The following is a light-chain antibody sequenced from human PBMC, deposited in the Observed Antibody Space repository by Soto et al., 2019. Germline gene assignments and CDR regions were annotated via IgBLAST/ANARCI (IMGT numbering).Light chain of an antibody. J-gene: IGLJ2*01. CDR3: QTWGYGIQV. CDR2: LNSDGSH. CDR1: SGHSSYA. Sequence: QPVLTQSPSASASLGASVKLTCTLSSGHSSYAIAWHQQQPEKGPRYLMKLNSDGSHSKGDGIPDRFSGSSSGAERYLTISSLQSADEADYYCQTWGYGIQVFGGGTKMTVL. V-gene: IGLV4-69*01.